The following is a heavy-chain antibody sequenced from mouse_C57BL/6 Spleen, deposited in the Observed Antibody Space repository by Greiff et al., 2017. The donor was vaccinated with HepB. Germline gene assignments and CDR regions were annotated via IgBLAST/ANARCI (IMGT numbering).Heavy chain of an antibody. CDR2: ISYDGSN. CDR1: GYSITSGYY. J-gene: IGHJ3*01. CDR3: ARGAHYGSSWFAY. D-gene: IGHD1-1*01. Sequence: EVQLVESGPGLVKPSQSLSLTCSVTGYSITSGYYWNWIRQFPGNKLEWMGYISYDGSNNYNPSLKNRISITRDTSKNQFFLKLNSVTTEDTATYYCARGAHYGSSWFAYWGQGTLVTVSA. V-gene: IGHV3-6*01.